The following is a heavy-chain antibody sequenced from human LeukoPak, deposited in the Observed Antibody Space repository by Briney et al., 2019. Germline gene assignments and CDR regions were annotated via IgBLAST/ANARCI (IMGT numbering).Heavy chain of an antibody. CDR2: ISAYNGNT. Sequence: ASVKVSCKASGYTFTSYGISWVRQAPGQGLEWMGWISAYNGNTNYAQKLQGTVTMTTDTSTSTAYMELRSLRSDDTAVYYCGRVLSSGVAIAVWGRGTMVTVSS. D-gene: IGHD6-19*01. V-gene: IGHV1-18*01. CDR1: GYTFTSYG. CDR3: GRVLSSGVAIAV. J-gene: IGHJ3*01.